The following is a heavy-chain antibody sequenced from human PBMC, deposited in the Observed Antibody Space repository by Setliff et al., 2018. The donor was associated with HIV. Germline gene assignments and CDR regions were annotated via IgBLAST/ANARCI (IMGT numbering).Heavy chain of an antibody. CDR1: GAYISTYF. CDR2: IHDSGSS. D-gene: IGHD4-17*01. CDR3: ARDWVSDNGDRRFDL. V-gene: IGHV4-59*01. J-gene: IGHJ2*01. Sequence: SETLSLTCTVSGAYISTYFWSWIRQSPGRGLEWIGYIHDSGSSKYNPSLKSRLTMSLDTSTNSFSLKLASVTAADTAVYYCARDWVSDNGDRRFDLWGRGTLVTVSS.